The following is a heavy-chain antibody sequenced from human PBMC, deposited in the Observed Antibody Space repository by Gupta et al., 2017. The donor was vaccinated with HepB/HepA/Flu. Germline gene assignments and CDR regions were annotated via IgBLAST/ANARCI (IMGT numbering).Heavy chain of an antibody. CDR1: EFTFTNAW. D-gene: IGHD6-19*01. CDR3: STSYTSGWKGGVDY. J-gene: IGHJ4*02. Sequence: EVQLVESGGGLVKHGGSLRLSCAASEFTFTNAWMSWVRQAPGKGLEWVGRIKSKTDGGTTDYAAPVKGRFTISRDESKNTLYLQMNSLKTEDTAVYYCSTSYTSGWKGGVDYWGQGTLVTVSS. V-gene: IGHV3-15*01. CDR2: IKSKTDGGTT.